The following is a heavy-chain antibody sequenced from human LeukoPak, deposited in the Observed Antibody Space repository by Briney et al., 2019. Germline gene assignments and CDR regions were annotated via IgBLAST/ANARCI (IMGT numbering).Heavy chain of an antibody. CDR3: ARDVAAKYYDSSGTPLDY. D-gene: IGHD3-22*01. V-gene: IGHV1-69*04. Sequence: SVKVSYKASGGTFSSYAVSWVRQAPGQGLEWMGRIIPILGIANYAQKFQGRATITADKSTSTAYMELSSLRSEDTAVYYCARDVAAKYYDSSGTPLDYWGQGTLVTVSS. CDR1: GGTFSSYA. J-gene: IGHJ4*02. CDR2: IIPILGIA.